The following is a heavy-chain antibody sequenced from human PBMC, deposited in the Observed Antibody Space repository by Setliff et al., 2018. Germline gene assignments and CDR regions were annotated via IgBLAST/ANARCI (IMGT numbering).Heavy chain of an antibody. CDR3: ARGGCSATSCLDY. Sequence: QPGGSLRLSCAASEFTFRNYYMHWVRQAPGKGLMWVSYIKSDGSHTAYADSVKGRFTISRDNAKNTLYLQMNSLEAEDTAVYYCARGGCSATSCLDYWGQGILVTVSS. CDR2: IKSDGSHT. V-gene: IGHV3-74*01. D-gene: IGHD2-2*01. CDR1: EFTFRNYY. J-gene: IGHJ4*02.